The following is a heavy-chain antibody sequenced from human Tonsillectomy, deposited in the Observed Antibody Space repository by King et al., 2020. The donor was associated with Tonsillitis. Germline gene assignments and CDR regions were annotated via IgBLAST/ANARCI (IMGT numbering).Heavy chain of an antibody. D-gene: IGHD3-10*01. V-gene: IGHV5-51*03. CDR2: IYPGETDT. CDR1: GYSFTSYW. Sequence: QLVQSGAEVKKPGESLKISCKGSGYSFTSYWIGWVRQMPGKGLEWMGIIYPGETDTKYSLSFQGQVTISADKSISTAYLQWSSLKASDTAKYYCARGSNYYYYYMDVWGKGTTVTVSS. CDR3: ARGSNYYYYYMDV. J-gene: IGHJ6*03.